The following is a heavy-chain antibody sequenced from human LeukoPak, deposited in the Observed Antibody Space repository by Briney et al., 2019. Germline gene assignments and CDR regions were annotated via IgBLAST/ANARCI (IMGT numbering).Heavy chain of an antibody. CDR1: GGSISSYY. CDR2: IYYSGST. D-gene: IGHD3-10*01. CDR3: ARDGSGSYLNWFDP. V-gene: IGHV4-59*01. Sequence: SETLSLTCTVSGGSISSYYWSWIRQSPGKGLEWIGYIYYSGSTNYNPSLKSRVTISVDTSKNQFSLKLRSVTAADTAVYYCARDGSGSYLNWFDPWGQGTLVTVSS. J-gene: IGHJ5*02.